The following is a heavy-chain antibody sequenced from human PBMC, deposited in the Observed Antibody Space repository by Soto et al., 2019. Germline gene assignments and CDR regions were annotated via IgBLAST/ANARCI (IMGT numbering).Heavy chain of an antibody. D-gene: IGHD2-15*01. Sequence: GGSLRLSCAASGFTFSSYAMSWVRQAPGKGLEWVSAISGSGGSTYYADSVKGRFTISRDNSKNTLYLQMNSLRAEDTAVYYCARDGYCSGGSCYSVPVFDYWGQGTLVTV. CDR2: ISGSGGST. CDR1: GFTFSSYA. V-gene: IGHV3-23*01. CDR3: ARDGYCSGGSCYSVPVFDY. J-gene: IGHJ4*02.